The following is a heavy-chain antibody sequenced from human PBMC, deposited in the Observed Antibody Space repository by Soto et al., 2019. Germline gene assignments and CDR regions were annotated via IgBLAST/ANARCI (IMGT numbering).Heavy chain of an antibody. CDR2: IYPGNSET. CDR3: ARLPTYYYDSSGYQDV. Sequence: GESLKISCKGSGYSFSSYWIGWVRQMPGKGLEWMGSIYPGNSETRYSPSFQGQVTISADKSISTAYLQWSSLKASDTAMYYCARLPTYYYDSSGYQDVWGQGTLVPVSS. J-gene: IGHJ4*02. D-gene: IGHD3-22*01. CDR1: GYSFSSYW. V-gene: IGHV5-51*01.